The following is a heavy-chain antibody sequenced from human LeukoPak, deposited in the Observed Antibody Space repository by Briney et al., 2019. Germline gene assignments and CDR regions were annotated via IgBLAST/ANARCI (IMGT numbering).Heavy chain of an antibody. CDR3: ARGPYCSGGSCYEARRRYYFDY. V-gene: IGHV1-3*01. J-gene: IGHJ4*02. D-gene: IGHD2-15*01. Sequence: ASVKVSCKASGYTFTSYAMHWVRQAPGQRLEGMGWLNAGNGNAKYSQKFQGRVTITRDTSASTAYMELSSLRSEDTAVYYCARGPYCSGGSCYEARRRYYFDYWGQGTLVTVSS. CDR1: GYTFTSYA. CDR2: LNAGNGNA.